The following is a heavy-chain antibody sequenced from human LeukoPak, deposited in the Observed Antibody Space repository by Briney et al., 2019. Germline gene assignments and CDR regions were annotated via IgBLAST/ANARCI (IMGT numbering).Heavy chain of an antibody. CDR3: ARVSGHPDYYDSSGYVGY. Sequence: PGGSLRLSSAASGFTVSSNYMSWVRQAPGKGLEWVSVIYSGGSTYYADSVKGRFTISRDNSKNTLYLQMNSLRAEDTAVYYCARVSGHPDYYDSSGYVGYWGQGTLVTVSS. CDR2: IYSGGST. J-gene: IGHJ4*02. D-gene: IGHD3-22*01. CDR1: GFTVSSNY. V-gene: IGHV3-53*01.